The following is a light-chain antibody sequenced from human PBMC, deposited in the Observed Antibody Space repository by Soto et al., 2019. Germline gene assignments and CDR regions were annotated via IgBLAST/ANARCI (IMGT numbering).Light chain of an antibody. J-gene: IGLJ1*01. CDR3: CSYTTNTAFYV. CDR1: SSDVGGYNY. Sequence: QSVLTQPASVSGSPGQSITISCTGTSSDVGGYNYVSWYQLHPGKAPKLMIHEVSERPSGVSNRFSGSKSGNTASLTISGLQAEDEADYYCCSYTTNTAFYVFGNGTKLTVL. V-gene: IGLV2-14*01. CDR2: EVS.